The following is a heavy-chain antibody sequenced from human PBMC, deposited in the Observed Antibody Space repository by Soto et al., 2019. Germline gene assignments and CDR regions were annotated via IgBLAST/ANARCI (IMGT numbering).Heavy chain of an antibody. D-gene: IGHD3-22*01. CDR1: GYTFTGYY. V-gene: IGHV1-2*04. CDR3: ARGHAPIRSITMIVVVPYYYGMDV. Sequence: ASVKVSCKASGYTFTGYYMHWVRQAPGQGLEWMGWINPNSGGTNYAQKFQGWVTMTRDTSISTAYMELSRLRSDDTAVYYCARGHAPIRSITMIVVVPYYYGMDVWGQGTTVTVSS. J-gene: IGHJ6*02. CDR2: INPNSGGT.